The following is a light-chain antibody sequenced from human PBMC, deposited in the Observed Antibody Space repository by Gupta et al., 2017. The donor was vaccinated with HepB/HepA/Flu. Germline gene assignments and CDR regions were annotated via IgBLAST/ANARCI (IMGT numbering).Light chain of an antibody. Sequence: QSALTQPRSVSGSPGQPVTISCTGTSSDVGAYSYVSGFQQRPGIVPKLIIYDVSKRPSGVPDRFSGSQSGNTAPLTISGLQAEDEADYYCCSYAVIYTYVFGTGTKVTVL. J-gene: IGLJ1*01. CDR1: SSDVGAYSY. CDR2: DVS. CDR3: CSYAVIYTYV. V-gene: IGLV2-11*01.